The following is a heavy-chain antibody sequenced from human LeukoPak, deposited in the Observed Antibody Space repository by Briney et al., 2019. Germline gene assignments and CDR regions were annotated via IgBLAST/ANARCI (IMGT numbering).Heavy chain of an antibody. V-gene: IGHV1-18*01. D-gene: IGHD4-17*01. J-gene: IGHJ4*02. CDR3: ARDRSTVTPFDY. CDR2: ISAYNGNT. Sequence: ASVKVSCKASGYTFPSYGISWVRQAPGQGLEWMGWISAYNGNTNYAQKLQGRVTMTTDTSTSTAYMELRSLRSDDTAVYYCARDRSTVTPFDYWGQGTLVTVSS. CDR1: GYTFPSYG.